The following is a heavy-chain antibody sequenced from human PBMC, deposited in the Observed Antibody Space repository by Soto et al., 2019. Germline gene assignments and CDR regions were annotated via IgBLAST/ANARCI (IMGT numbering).Heavy chain of an antibody. CDR2: IFPDDSYT. V-gene: IGHV5-51*01. CDR3: ARLDYGSGTPHFDV. Sequence: PGASLKISCQVSGYSFTSYWIGWLRQMSGKGLEWMAMIFPDDSYTRYSPSFQGRVTISVDKSTSTASLQWHSLEASDTAMYYCARLDYGSGTPHFDVWGQGTQVTVSS. D-gene: IGHD3-10*01. CDR1: GYSFTSYW. J-gene: IGHJ4*02.